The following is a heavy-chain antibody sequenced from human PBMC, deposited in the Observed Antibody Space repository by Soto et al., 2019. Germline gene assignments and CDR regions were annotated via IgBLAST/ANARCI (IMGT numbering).Heavy chain of an antibody. J-gene: IGHJ4*02. D-gene: IGHD2-15*01. CDR2: INHSGST. Sequence: SETLSLTCAVYGGSFSGYYWSWIRQPPGKGLEWIGEINHSGSTNYNPSLKGRVTISVDTSKNQFSLKLSSVTAADTAVYYCARSPRRGYCSGGSCYSARPNYFDYWGQGTLVTVSS. V-gene: IGHV4-34*01. CDR3: ARSPRRGYCSGGSCYSARPNYFDY. CDR1: GGSFSGYY.